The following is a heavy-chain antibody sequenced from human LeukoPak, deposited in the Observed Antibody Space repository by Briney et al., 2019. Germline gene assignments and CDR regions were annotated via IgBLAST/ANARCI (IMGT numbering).Heavy chain of an antibody. Sequence: HGASVRVSCKASEYTFNIYDINWVRQATGQGLEWMGWMNPDSGNTGFAQKFQGRVTMTRNTSITTACMELSSLRSEDTAVYYCAVHLPGDYLDRWGQGTLVTVSS. J-gene: IGHJ4*02. V-gene: IGHV1-8*01. CDR3: AVHLPGDYLDR. CDR2: MNPDSGNT. CDR1: EYTFNIYD.